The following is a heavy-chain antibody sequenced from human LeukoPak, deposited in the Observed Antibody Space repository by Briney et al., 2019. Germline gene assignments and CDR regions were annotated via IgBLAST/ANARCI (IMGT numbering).Heavy chain of an antibody. V-gene: IGHV1-69*04. CDR2: IIPMLGTV. CDR3: ARDQKVGATPYFGMDV. J-gene: IGHJ6*02. CDR1: GYTFTSYD. Sequence: SVKVSCKASGYTFTSYDINWVRQAPGQGLEWVGRIIPMLGTVNYAQKFQGRVTIIADKFTSTAYMELSSLRSEDTAVYYCARDQKVGATPYFGMDVWGQGTTVTVSS. D-gene: IGHD1-26*01.